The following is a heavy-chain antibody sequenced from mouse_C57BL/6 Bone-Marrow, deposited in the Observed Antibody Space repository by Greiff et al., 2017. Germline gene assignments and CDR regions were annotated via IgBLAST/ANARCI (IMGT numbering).Heavy chain of an antibody. J-gene: IGHJ4*01. CDR2: ISYDGSN. Sequence: ESGPGLVKPSQSLSLTCSVTGYSITSGYYWNWIRQFPGNKLEWMGYISYDGSNNYNPSLKNRISITRDTSKNQFFLKLNSVTTEDTATYYCARVGNRAMDYWGQGTSVTVSS. CDR3: ARVGNRAMDY. D-gene: IGHD2-1*01. CDR1: GYSITSGYY. V-gene: IGHV3-6*01.